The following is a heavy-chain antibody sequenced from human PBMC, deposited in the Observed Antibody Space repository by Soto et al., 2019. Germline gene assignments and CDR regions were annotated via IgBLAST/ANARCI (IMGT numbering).Heavy chain of an antibody. V-gene: IGHV1-69*08. CDR2: IIPILGIA. D-gene: IGHD3-9*01. CDR3: ARDSRDYDILTGYPTD. Sequence: QVQLVQSGAEVKKPGSSVKVSCKASGGTFSSYTISWVRQAPGHGLEWMGRIIPILGIATYAQKFQGRVTITADKSTSTAYMELSSLRSEDTAVFSCARDSRDYDILTGYPTDWGQGTLVTVSS. J-gene: IGHJ4*02. CDR1: GGTFSSYT.